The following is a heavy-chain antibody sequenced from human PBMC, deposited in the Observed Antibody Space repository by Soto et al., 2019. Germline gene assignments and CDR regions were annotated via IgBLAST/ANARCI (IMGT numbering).Heavy chain of an antibody. V-gene: IGHV1-46*03. J-gene: IGHJ4*02. CDR2: TNLAGTTT. CDR1: GYTFSDYF. D-gene: IGHD3-16*01. CDR3: IGEGWGVRCFDD. Sequence: VQLVQSGDEVKKPGASVKLSCQASGYTFSDYFIHWVRQAPGQGLEWMGLTNLAGTTTTYAQRLQDRLTISSDSSTSTVYMDLSGRTSEDSAISYRIGEGWGVRCFDDWGQGTLVSVSS.